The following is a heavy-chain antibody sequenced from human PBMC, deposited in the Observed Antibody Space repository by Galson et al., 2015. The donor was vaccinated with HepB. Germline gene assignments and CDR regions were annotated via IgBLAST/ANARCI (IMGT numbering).Heavy chain of an antibody. Sequence: SLRLSCAASGFTFDDYTMHRVRQAPGKGLEWVSLINWDGDSTFYADSVKGRFTISRDNSKNSLYLQMNSLRTEDSALYYCTKDTSSGWSGGYFDYWGQGTLVTVSS. V-gene: IGHV3-43*01. D-gene: IGHD6-19*01. CDR1: GFTFDDYT. CDR3: TKDTSSGWSGGYFDY. CDR2: INWDGDST. J-gene: IGHJ4*02.